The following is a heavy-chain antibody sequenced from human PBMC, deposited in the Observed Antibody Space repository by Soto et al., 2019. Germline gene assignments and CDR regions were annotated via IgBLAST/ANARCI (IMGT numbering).Heavy chain of an antibody. J-gene: IGHJ4*02. D-gene: IGHD3-10*01. Sequence: SETLSLTCAVSGGSISGCGFSWSWIRQPPVKGLEWIGYILHTGGTQYNPSLKSRVSMSVDKSKNQFSLHLTSVTAADTAVYYCARLQFGEGFDYWGQGALVNVSS. CDR1: GGSISGCGFS. V-gene: IGHV4-30-2*01. CDR3: ARLQFGEGFDY. CDR2: ILHTGGT.